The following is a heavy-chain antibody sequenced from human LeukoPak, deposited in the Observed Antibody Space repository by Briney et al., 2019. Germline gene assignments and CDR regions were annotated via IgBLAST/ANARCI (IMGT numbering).Heavy chain of an antibody. CDR3: ARVSGRYCSSTSCREIVKFDY. D-gene: IGHD2-2*01. CDR1: GGSISSDY. CDR2: IYYSGNT. Sequence: ASGTLSLTCTVSGGSISSDYWSWIRQPPGKGLEWIGYIYYSGNTNYNPSLKSRVTISVDTSKNQFSLKLSSVTAADTAVYYCARVSGRYCSSTSCREIVKFDYWGQGTLVTVSS. J-gene: IGHJ4*02. V-gene: IGHV4-59*01.